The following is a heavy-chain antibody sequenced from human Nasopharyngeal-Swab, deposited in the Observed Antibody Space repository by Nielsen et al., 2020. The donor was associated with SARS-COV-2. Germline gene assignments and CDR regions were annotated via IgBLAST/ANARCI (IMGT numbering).Heavy chain of an antibody. D-gene: IGHD3-16*01. J-gene: IGHJ4*02. Sequence: VREAPGKGLEWVGLISYDGANKHYADSVKGQISISRNNSNNTLYLEMNTLRPEDTAIYYCARVSSKRFTFDYWGQGALVTVPS. CDR3: ARVSSKRFTFDY. V-gene: IGHV3-30-3*01. CDR2: ISYDGANK.